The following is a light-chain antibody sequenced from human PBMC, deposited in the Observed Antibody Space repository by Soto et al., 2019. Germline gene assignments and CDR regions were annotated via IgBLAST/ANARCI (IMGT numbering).Light chain of an antibody. CDR2: GVN. V-gene: IGLV2-23*02. CDR1: SSDVGSYNL. CDR3: CSYAGISTFYV. J-gene: IGLJ1*01. Sequence: QSVLTQSASVSGSPGQSITISCTGTSSDVGSYNLVSWYQQHPGKAPKLMMYGVNKRPSGVSNPCSGSKSGNTASLTISGLQAEDEADYYCCSYAGISTFYVFGTGTQLTVL.